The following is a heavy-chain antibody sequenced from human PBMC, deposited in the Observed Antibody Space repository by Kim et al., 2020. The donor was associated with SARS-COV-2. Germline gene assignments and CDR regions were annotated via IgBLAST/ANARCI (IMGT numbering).Heavy chain of an antibody. CDR3: ARRTLVVVAATRVYYFDY. J-gene: IGHJ4*02. Sequence: SRVTISVDTSKNQFSLKLSSVTAADTAVYYCARRTLVVVAATRVYYFDYWGQGTLVTVSS. D-gene: IGHD2-15*01. V-gene: IGHV4-39*01.